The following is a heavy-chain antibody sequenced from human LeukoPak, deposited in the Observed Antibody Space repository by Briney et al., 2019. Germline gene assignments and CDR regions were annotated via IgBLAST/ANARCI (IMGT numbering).Heavy chain of an antibody. CDR3: ARVRAIAATGTGARYFQD. CDR1: GYTFTDYH. D-gene: IGHD1-1*01. Sequence: GASVKVSCKASGYTFTDYHIYWMRQAPGQRLELMGWNNPNSGGTNYAQNFQGRVTMTRDTSTNTAYMELSRLRSDDTAVYFCARVRAIAATGTGARYFQDWGQGTLVTVSS. V-gene: IGHV1-2*02. J-gene: IGHJ1*01. CDR2: NNPNSGGT.